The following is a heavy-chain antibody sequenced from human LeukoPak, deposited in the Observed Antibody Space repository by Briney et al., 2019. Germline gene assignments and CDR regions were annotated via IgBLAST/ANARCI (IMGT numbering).Heavy chain of an antibody. Sequence: ASVKVSCKASGYTFTGYYMHWVRQAPGQGLEWMGRIDPNSGGTNYAQKFQGRVTMTRDTSTSTVYMELSSLRSEDTAVYYCARGPDYGDHSFDYWGQGTLVTVSS. V-gene: IGHV1-2*06. J-gene: IGHJ4*02. CDR1: GYTFTGYY. CDR2: IDPNSGGT. D-gene: IGHD4-17*01. CDR3: ARGPDYGDHSFDY.